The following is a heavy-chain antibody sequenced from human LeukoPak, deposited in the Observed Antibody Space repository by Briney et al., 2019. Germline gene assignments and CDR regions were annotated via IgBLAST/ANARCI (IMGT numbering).Heavy chain of an antibody. CDR3: AKDHGYNYGYNSY. V-gene: IGHV3-23*01. CDR1: GFTFSSYA. Sequence: GGSLRLSCAAPGFTFSSYAMSWVRQAPGKGLEWVSAISGSGDSTDFADSVRGRFTISRDNSKNTLYLQMNSLRAEDTAVYYCAKDHGYNYGYNSYWGQGTLVTDSS. J-gene: IGHJ4*02. D-gene: IGHD5-18*01. CDR2: ISGSGDST.